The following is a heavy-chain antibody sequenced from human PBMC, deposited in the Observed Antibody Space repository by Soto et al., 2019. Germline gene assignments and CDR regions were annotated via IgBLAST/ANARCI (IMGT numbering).Heavy chain of an antibody. V-gene: IGHV3-30*18. CDR3: AKDRWDIVVVPAAPDV. CDR1: GFTFSSYG. CDR2: ISYDGSNK. J-gene: IGHJ6*04. D-gene: IGHD2-2*01. Sequence: GGSLRLSCAASGFTFSSYGMHWVRQAPGKGLEWVAVISYDGSNKYYADSVKGRFTISRDNSKNTLYLQMNSLRAEDTAVYYCAKDRWDIVVVPAAPDVWGKGTTVTVSS.